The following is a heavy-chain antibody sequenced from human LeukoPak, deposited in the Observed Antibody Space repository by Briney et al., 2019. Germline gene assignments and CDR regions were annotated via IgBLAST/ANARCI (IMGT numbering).Heavy chain of an antibody. D-gene: IGHD5-12*01. Sequence: PGGSLRLSCAASGFTFSSYSMNWVRQAPGKGLEWVSSITSSSTYYADSVKGRFTISRDNAKNSLYLQMNSLRAEDTAVYYCARERVTTTAFDIWGQGTMVTVSS. J-gene: IGHJ3*02. CDR3: ARERVTTTAFDI. CDR2: ITSSST. CDR1: GFTFSSYS. V-gene: IGHV3-21*01.